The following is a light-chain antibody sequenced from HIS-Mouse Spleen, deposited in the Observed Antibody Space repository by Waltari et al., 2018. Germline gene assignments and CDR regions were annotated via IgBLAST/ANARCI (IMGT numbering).Light chain of an antibody. V-gene: IGLV2-23*01. Sequence: QSALTHPASVSGSPGRSIPISCPGTRSDFGSSSPVPWYQQHPGKAPKLMIYEGSKRPSGVSNRFSGSKSGNTASLTISGLQAEDEADYYCCSYAGSSTDVVFGGGTKLTVL. CDR3: CSYAGSSTDVV. J-gene: IGLJ2*01. CDR2: EGS. CDR1: RSDFGSSSP.